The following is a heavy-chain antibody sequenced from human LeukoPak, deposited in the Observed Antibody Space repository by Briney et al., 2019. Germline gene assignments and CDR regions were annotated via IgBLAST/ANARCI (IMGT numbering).Heavy chain of an antibody. Sequence: PGGSLRLSCAASGFTFSIYAMTWVRQTPGKGLEWVSTITGSGGGTYYADSVKGRFTISRDNSKDTLYLQLNSLRGEDTAIYYCTKDSSGDCYTSDSWGQGTLVTVSS. CDR2: ITGSGGGT. V-gene: IGHV3-23*01. D-gene: IGHD2-21*02. CDR3: TKDSSGDCYTSDS. J-gene: IGHJ4*02. CDR1: GFTFSIYA.